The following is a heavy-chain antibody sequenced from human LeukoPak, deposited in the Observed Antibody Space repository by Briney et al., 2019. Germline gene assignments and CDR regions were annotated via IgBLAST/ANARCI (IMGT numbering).Heavy chain of an antibody. J-gene: IGHJ5*02. CDR3: AKDLRRYCSSTSCLGGFDP. Sequence: GRSLRLSCAASGFTFDDHAMHWVRQAPGKGLEWVSGISWNSGSIGYADSVKGRFTISRDNAKNSLYLQMNSLRAEDTALYYCAKDLRRYCSSTSCLGGFDPWGQGTLVTVSS. D-gene: IGHD2-2*01. CDR2: ISWNSGSI. CDR1: GFTFDDHA. V-gene: IGHV3-9*01.